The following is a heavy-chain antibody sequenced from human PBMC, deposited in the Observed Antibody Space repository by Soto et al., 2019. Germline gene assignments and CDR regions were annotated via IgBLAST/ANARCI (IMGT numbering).Heavy chain of an antibody. D-gene: IGHD3-10*01. J-gene: IGHJ5*02. CDR1: VFTISSYG. CDR2: ISASGGTT. V-gene: IGHV3-23*01. CDR3: AKSPPLNYYGSGSYDS. Sequence: PWGSLRLSCAASVFTISSYGMSWVRQAPGKGLEWVSFISASGGTTFYADSAKGRFTISRDIPKNTMSLQMNSLRAEDTAIYYCAKSPPLNYYGSGSYDSWGQGTLVTSPQ.